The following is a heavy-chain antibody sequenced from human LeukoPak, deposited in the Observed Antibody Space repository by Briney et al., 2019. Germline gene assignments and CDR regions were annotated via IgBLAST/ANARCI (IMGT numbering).Heavy chain of an antibody. Sequence: SGGSLRLSCAASGFTFSTYVMSWVGQAPGKGLEWVSAISGSGSSTYYADSVKGRFTISRDNSRNTLYLQMNSLRAEDTAVYHCAKPHYGSGYNSRGQGTLVTVSS. J-gene: IGHJ4*02. D-gene: IGHD3-3*02. CDR1: GFTFSTYV. CDR2: ISGSGSST. V-gene: IGHV3-23*01. CDR3: AKPHYGSGYNS.